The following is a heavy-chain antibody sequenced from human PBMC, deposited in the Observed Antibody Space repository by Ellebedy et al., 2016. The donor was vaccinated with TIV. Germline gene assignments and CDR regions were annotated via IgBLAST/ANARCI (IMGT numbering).Heavy chain of an antibody. Sequence: PGGSLRLSCAASGFTFSNSAMSWVRQAPGTGLEWVSYISSSGRTIYYADSVRGRFTISRDNAESSLYLQMNSLRVEDTAVYYCARVGVPAAISLDYWGQGTLVTVSS. D-gene: IGHD2-2*01. V-gene: IGHV3-11*01. CDR2: ISSSGRTI. CDR1: GFTFSNSA. CDR3: ARVGVPAAISLDY. J-gene: IGHJ4*02.